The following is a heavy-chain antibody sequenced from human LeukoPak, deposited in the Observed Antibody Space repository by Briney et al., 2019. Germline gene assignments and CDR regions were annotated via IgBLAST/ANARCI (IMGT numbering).Heavy chain of an antibody. CDR3: ARGLSLLGDNFDY. Sequence: TSETLSLTCTVSGGSISSSSYYWGWIRQPPGKGLEWIGSIYYSGSTYYNPSLKSRVTISVDTSKNQFSLKLSSVTAADTAVYYCARGLSLLGDNFDYWGQGTLVTVSS. CDR2: IYYSGST. J-gene: IGHJ4*02. CDR1: GGSISSSSYY. V-gene: IGHV4-39*07. D-gene: IGHD1-26*01.